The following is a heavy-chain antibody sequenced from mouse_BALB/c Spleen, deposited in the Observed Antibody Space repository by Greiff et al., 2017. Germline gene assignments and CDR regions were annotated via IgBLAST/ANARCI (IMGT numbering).Heavy chain of an antibody. CDR1: GYTFTSYY. CDR2: INPSNGGT. V-gene: IGHV1S81*02. Sequence: VQLHQPGAELVKPGASVKLSCKASGYTFTSYYMYWVKQRPGQGLEWIGGINPSNGGTNFNEKFKSKATLTVDKSSSTAYMQLSSLTSEDSAVYYCTSSTMKYYFDYWGQGTTLTVSS. J-gene: IGHJ2*01. CDR3: TSSTMKYYFDY. D-gene: IGHD2-4*01.